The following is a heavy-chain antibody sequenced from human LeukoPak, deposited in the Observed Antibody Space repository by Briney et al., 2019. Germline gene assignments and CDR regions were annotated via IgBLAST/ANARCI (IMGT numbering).Heavy chain of an antibody. CDR1: GFTFSNYG. V-gene: IGHV3-23*01. D-gene: IGHD5-18*01. Sequence: GGTLRLSCAASGFTFSNYGMSWVRQAPGKGLEWVSDISGSGGTTYYADSVKGRFTISRDNSKNTLYLQMSSLRAGDTAVYYCAKRTGRDTREYWGQGTLVTVSS. CDR3: AKRTGRDTREY. J-gene: IGHJ4*02. CDR2: ISGSGGTT.